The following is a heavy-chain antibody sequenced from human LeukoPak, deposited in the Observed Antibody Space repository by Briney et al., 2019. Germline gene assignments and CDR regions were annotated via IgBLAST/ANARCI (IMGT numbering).Heavy chain of an antibody. CDR2: INSDGSST. Sequence: PGGSLRLSCAASGFTFSSYWMHWVRQAPGKGLVWVSRINSDGSSTSYADSVKGRFTIPRDNAKNTLYLQMNSLRAEDTAVYYCARASPDGDLDYWGQGTLVTVSS. D-gene: IGHD4-17*01. V-gene: IGHV3-74*01. CDR3: ARASPDGDLDY. CDR1: GFTFSSYW. J-gene: IGHJ4*02.